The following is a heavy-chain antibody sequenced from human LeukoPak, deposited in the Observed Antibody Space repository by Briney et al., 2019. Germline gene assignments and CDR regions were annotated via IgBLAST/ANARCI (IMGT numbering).Heavy chain of an antibody. V-gene: IGHV3-30*03. CDR1: GFTFSSYG. D-gene: IGHD3-22*01. CDR3: ARDQAYYYDSSGPDY. Sequence: PGGSLRLSCAASGFTFSSYGMHWVRQAPGKGLEWVAVISYDGSNKYYADSVKGRFTISRDNSKNTLYLQMNSLRAEDTAVYYCARDQAYYYDSSGPDYWGQGTLVTVSS. J-gene: IGHJ4*02. CDR2: ISYDGSNK.